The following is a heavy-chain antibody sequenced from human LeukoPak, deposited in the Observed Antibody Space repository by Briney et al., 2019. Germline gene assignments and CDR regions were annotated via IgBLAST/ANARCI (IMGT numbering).Heavy chain of an antibody. V-gene: IGHV4-61*02. J-gene: IGHJ6*02. CDR2: IYTSGST. CDR3: ARARGVAARPGAPYYYNYGMDV. D-gene: IGHD6-6*01. CDR1: GGSISSGSYY. Sequence: SQTLSLTCTVSGGSISSGSYYWSWIRQPAGKGLEWIGRIYTSGSTNYNPSLKSRVTISVDTSKNQFSLKLSSVTAADTAVYYCARARGVAARPGAPYYYNYGMDVWGQGTTVTVSS.